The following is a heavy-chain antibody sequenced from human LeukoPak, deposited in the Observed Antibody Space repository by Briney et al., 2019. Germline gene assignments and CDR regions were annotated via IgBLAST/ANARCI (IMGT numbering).Heavy chain of an antibody. CDR2: IGIHGDT. CDR3: ARGGIQVSGIDEFDY. V-gene: IGHV3-13*01. D-gene: IGHD6-19*01. Sequence: PGGSLRLSCAASGFTFSDYDMHWVRQATGKGLEWVSAIGIHGDTHYSGSVKGRFTISRENAESSLYLQMNSLRAEDTAVYYCARGGIQVSGIDEFDYWGQGTLVTVSS. CDR1: GFTFSDYD. J-gene: IGHJ4*02.